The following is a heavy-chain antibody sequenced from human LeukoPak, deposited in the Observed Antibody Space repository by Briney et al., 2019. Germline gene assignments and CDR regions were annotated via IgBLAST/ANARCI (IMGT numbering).Heavy chain of an antibody. Sequence: PGGSLRLSCAASGFTFSDSVVHWVRQASGKGLEWVGRIRSKANRYATAYAASVKDRFTISRDDSKNMAYLQMNSLKTEDTAVYYCTGGYSGYDINYWGQGTLVTVSS. CDR2: IRSKANRYAT. CDR3: TGGYSGYDINY. V-gene: IGHV3-73*01. J-gene: IGHJ4*02. CDR1: GFTFSDSV. D-gene: IGHD5-12*01.